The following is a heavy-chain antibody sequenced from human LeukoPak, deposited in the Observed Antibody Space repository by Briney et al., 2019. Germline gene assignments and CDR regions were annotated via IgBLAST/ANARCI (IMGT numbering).Heavy chain of an antibody. CDR2: ISGSGGST. CDR3: AKDGSRNHDYDDY. V-gene: IGHV3-23*01. D-gene: IGHD2-2*01. J-gene: IGHJ4*02. Sequence: GGSLRLSCAASGFTFSSYGMSWVRQAPGKGLEWVSAISGSGGSTYYADSVKGRFTISRDNSKNTLYLQMNSLRAEDTAVYYCAKDGSRNHDYDDYWGQGTLVTVSS. CDR1: GFTFSSYG.